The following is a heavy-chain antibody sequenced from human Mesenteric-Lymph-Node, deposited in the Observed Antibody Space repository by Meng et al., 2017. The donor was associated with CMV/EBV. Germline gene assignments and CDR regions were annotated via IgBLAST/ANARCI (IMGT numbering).Heavy chain of an antibody. V-gene: IGHV3-30*04. CDR1: GYTFTGYY. CDR2: ISYDGSNK. Sequence: SCKASGYTFTGYYMHWVRQAPGKGLEWVAVISYDGSNKHYAGSVKGRFTISRDNSNNTLYLQMNSLRAEDTAVYYCARDQLSDIVVVPSGYFDYWGQGTLVTVSS. CDR3: ARDQLSDIVVVPSGYFDY. J-gene: IGHJ4*02. D-gene: IGHD2-2*01.